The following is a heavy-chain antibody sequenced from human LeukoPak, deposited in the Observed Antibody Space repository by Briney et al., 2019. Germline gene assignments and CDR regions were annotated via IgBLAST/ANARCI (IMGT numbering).Heavy chain of an antibody. CDR1: GFSFSSYA. J-gene: IGHJ4*02. CDR2: ISYDGSNK. Sequence: GGSLRLSCAAFGFSFSSYAMHWVRQAPGKGLEGVAVISYDGSNKYYADSVKGRFTISRDNSKNTPYLQMNSLRAEDTAVYYCARDSADYYDSSGYTDYWGQGTLVTVSS. D-gene: IGHD3-22*01. CDR3: ARDSADYYDSSGYTDY. V-gene: IGHV3-30*01.